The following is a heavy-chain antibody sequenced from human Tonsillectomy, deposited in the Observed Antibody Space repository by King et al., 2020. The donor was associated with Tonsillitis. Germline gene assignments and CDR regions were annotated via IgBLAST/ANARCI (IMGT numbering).Heavy chain of an antibody. CDR1: GFTFSSYA. D-gene: IGHD6-19*01. J-gene: IGHJ4*02. V-gene: IGHV3-30*04. CDR3: ARGIAVTGTDY. CDR2: ISYDGSNK. Sequence: VQLVESGGGVVQPGRSLRLSCAASGFTFSSYAMHWVRQAPGKGLEWVAVISYDGSNKYYADSVKGRFTISRDNSKHTLYLQMNSLRAEDTAVYYCARGIAVTGTDYWGQGTLVTVSS.